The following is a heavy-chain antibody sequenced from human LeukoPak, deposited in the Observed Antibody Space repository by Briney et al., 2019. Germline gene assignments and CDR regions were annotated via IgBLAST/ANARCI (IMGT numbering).Heavy chain of an antibody. J-gene: IGHJ4*02. V-gene: IGHV1-18*01. D-gene: IGHD5-18*01. CDR1: GYTFTSYG. Sequence: SVKVSCKASGYTFTSYGISWVRQAPGQGLEWMGWISAYDGNTNYAQKLQGRVTMTTDTSTSTAYMELRSLRSDDTAVYYCARSGYSYGYAHFDYWGQGTLVTVSS. CDR3: ARSGYSYGYAHFDY. CDR2: ISAYDGNT.